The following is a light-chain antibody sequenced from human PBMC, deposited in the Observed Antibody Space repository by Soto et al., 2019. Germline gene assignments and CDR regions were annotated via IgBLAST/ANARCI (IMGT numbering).Light chain of an antibody. J-gene: IGKJ1*01. CDR1: QSVSSN. Sequence: EIVLTQPPATLSLSPGERATLSCRASQSVSSNLAWYQQKPGQAPRLLIYGASTRATGIPARFSGSGSGTEFSLTISSLQSEDFAVYYCQQYNKWPPWTFGQGTKVDIK. CDR2: GAS. CDR3: QQYNKWPPWT. V-gene: IGKV3-15*01.